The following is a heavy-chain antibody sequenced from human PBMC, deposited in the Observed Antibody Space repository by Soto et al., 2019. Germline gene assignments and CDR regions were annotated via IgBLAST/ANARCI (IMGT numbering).Heavy chain of an antibody. V-gene: IGHV3-21*02. Sequence: EVELLESGGGLVKPGGSLRLSGAASGFSFSTYDMNWVRQAPGKGLEWVSSINGRSNYKYYTDTVKGRFTISRDDAKNSLYLHMDSLGVEDTAVYYCVREDGLVGSNSAFDPWGQGTLVIVSS. CDR3: VREDGLVGSNSAFDP. D-gene: IGHD7-27*01. CDR2: INGRSNYK. J-gene: IGHJ5*02. CDR1: GFSFSTYD.